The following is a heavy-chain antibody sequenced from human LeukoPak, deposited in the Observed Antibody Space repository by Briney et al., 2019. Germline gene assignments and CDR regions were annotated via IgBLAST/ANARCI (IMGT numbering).Heavy chain of an antibody. CDR2: INPSGGTT. CDR3: ARDLVVVTGLRTRGSYDI. D-gene: IGHD2-21*02. J-gene: IGHJ3*02. V-gene: IGHV1-46*01. CDR1: GYNFTSYY. Sequence: GASVKVSCTASGYNFTSYYMHWVRQAPGQGLEWMGIINPSGGTTSYAQKFQGRVTVTRDTSTSTVYMELSSLSSEDTAVYYCARDLVVVTGLRTRGSYDIWGQGTMVTVSS.